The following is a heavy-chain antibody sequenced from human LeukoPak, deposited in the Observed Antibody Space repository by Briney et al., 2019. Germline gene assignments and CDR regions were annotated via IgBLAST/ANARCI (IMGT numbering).Heavy chain of an antibody. J-gene: IGHJ4*02. CDR3: TRHPSGSSWYDY. CDR2: IDPSDSYT. Sequence: GESLKISCKGSGYSFTSYWISWVRQMPGKGLEWMGRIDPSDSYTNYSPSFQGHVTISADKSISTAYLQWSSLKASDTAMYYCTRHPSGSSWYDYWGQGTLVTVSS. CDR1: GYSFTSYW. D-gene: IGHD6-13*01. V-gene: IGHV5-10-1*01.